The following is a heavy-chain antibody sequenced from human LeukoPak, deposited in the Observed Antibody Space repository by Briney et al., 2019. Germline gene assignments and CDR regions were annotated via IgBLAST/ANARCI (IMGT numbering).Heavy chain of an antibody. Sequence: ASVKVSCKASGYTFTGYYMHWVRQAPGQGREGMGWINPNSGGTNYAQKFQGRVTMTMDTSISTAYMELSRLRSDDTAVYYCARDRYGSGNVLVYWGQGTLVTVSS. D-gene: IGHD3-10*01. V-gene: IGHV1-2*02. J-gene: IGHJ4*02. CDR1: GYTFTGYY. CDR3: ARDRYGSGNVLVY. CDR2: INPNSGGT.